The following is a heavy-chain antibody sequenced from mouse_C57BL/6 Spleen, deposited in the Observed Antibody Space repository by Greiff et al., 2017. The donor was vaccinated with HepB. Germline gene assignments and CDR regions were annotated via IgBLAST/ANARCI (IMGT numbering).Heavy chain of an antibody. V-gene: IGHV1-4*01. CDR1: GYTFTSYT. D-gene: IGHD2-3*01. J-gene: IGHJ3*01. CDR3: ARSGYDLFAWFAY. Sequence: QVQLQQSGAELARPGASVKMSCKASGYTFTSYTMHWVKQRPGQGLEWIGYINPSSGYTKYNQKFKDKATLTADKSSSTAYMQLSSLTSEDSAVYYCARSGYDLFAWFAYCGQGTLVTVSA. CDR2: INPSSGYT.